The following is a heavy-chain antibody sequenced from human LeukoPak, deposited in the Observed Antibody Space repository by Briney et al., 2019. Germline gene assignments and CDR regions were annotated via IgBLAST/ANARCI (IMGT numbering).Heavy chain of an antibody. D-gene: IGHD5-12*01. CDR3: AKFSGYELEGIKIDY. V-gene: IGHV3-23*01. J-gene: IGHJ4*02. CDR2: ISGDGSTT. CDR1: GFTFSAYA. Sequence: GGSLRLSCAASGFTFSAYAMTWVRQAPGKGLEWVSGISGDGSTTYYADSVKGRFTSSRDNSKKTLFLQMNSLRAEDTAVYYCAKFSGYELEGIKIDYWGQGTLVTFSS.